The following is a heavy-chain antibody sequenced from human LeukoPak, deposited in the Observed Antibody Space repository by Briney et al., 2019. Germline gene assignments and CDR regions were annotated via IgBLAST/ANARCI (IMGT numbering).Heavy chain of an antibody. V-gene: IGHV1-46*01. Sequence: ASVKVSCTASGYTFTSYYMHWVRQAPGQGLEWMGIINPSGGSTRYAQKFQGRVTMTRDTSTSTVYMELSNLRSEDTAVYYCARDEEWELGLDYWGQGTLVTVSS. CDR2: INPSGGST. CDR1: GYTFTSYY. J-gene: IGHJ4*02. CDR3: ARDEEWELGLDY. D-gene: IGHD1-26*01.